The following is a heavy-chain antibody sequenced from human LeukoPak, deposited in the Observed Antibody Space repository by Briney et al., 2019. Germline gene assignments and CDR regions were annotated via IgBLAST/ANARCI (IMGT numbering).Heavy chain of an antibody. CDR3: AKESSPNVVVVGFDY. CDR2: ISGSGGST. Sequence: PGGSLRLSCAASGFTFSSYAMSWVRQAPGKGLEWVSAISGSGGSTYYADSVKGWFTISRDSSKNTLYLQMNSLRAEDTAVYYCAKESSPNVVVVGFDYWGQGTLVTVSS. J-gene: IGHJ4*02. CDR1: GFTFSSYA. V-gene: IGHV3-23*01. D-gene: IGHD2-15*01.